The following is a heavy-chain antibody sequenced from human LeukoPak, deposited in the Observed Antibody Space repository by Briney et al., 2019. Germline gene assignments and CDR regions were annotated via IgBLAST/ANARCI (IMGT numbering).Heavy chain of an antibody. CDR2: INSDGSST. D-gene: IGHD2-2*01. CDR1: GFTFSSYW. Sequence: PGGSLRLSCAASGFTFSSYWMHWVRQAPGKGLVWVSRINSDGSSTSYADSVKGRFTISRDNAKNTLYLQMNSLRAEDTAVYYCARVGGYCSSTSCYFDAFDIWGQGTMVTVSS. J-gene: IGHJ3*02. CDR3: ARVGGYCSSTSCYFDAFDI. V-gene: IGHV3-74*01.